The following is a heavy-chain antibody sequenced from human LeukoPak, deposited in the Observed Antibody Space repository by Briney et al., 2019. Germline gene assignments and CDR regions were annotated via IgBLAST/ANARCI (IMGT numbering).Heavy chain of an antibody. V-gene: IGHV3-33*08. J-gene: IGHJ4*02. CDR3: ARDAERGFDYSNSLKY. Sequence: GGSLRLSCTASGFTYSHYGMHWVRQAPGTGLEWVAVIWSDGTEKHYSDAVKGRFTISRDNFGNTLYLQMNSLRGDDTAVYYCARDAERGFDYSNSLKYWGQGTLVTVSS. CDR1: GFTYSHYG. D-gene: IGHD4-11*01. CDR2: IWSDGTEK.